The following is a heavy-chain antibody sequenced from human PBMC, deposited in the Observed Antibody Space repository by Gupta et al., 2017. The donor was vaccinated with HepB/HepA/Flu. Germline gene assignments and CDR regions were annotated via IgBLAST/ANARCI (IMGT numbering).Heavy chain of an antibody. V-gene: IGHV3-33*01. CDR2: IWHDGTKK. D-gene: IGHD3-9*01. CDR1: GFSFKNYG. CDR3: AREKRHFDWLVGGMDV. J-gene: IGHJ6*02. Sequence: QVQLVESGGGVVQPGRSLRLSCEVSGFSFKNYGMHWVRQAPGKGLEWLAVIWHDGTKKYVDSVKGRFTISRDNSKNTLYLQMNSLRDEDTAVYYCAREKRHFDWLVGGMDVWGQGTTVSVSS.